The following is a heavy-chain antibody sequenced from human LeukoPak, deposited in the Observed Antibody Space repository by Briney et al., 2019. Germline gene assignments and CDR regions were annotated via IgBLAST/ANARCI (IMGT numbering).Heavy chain of an antibody. CDR1: GYTFTSYY. V-gene: IGHV1-46*01. CDR3: ARDSGRDGYKDGFDY. Sequence: GASVKVSCTASGYTFTSYYMHWVRQAPGQGLEWMGIINPSGGSTSYAQKFQGRVTMTRDTSTSTVYMELSSLRSEDTAVYYCARDSGRDGYKDGFDYWGQGTLVTVSS. J-gene: IGHJ4*02. D-gene: IGHD5-12*01. CDR2: INPSGGST.